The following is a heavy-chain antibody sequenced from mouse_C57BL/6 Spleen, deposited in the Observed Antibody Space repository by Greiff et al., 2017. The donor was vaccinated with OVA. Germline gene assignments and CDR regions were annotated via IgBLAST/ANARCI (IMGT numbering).Heavy chain of an antibody. CDR1: GYTFTSYW. CDR3: ARNDGYDGNYYAMDY. Sequence: VQLQHPGAELVKPGASVKMSCKASGYTFTSYWITWVKQRPGQGLEWIGDIYPGSGSTNYNEKFKSKATLTVDTSSSTAYMQLSSLTSEDSAVYYCARNDGYDGNYYAMDYWGQGTSVTVSS. V-gene: IGHV1-55*01. J-gene: IGHJ4*01. D-gene: IGHD2-2*01. CDR2: IYPGSGST.